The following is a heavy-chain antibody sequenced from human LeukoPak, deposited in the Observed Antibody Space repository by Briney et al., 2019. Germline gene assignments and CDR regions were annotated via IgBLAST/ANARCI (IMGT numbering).Heavy chain of an antibody. CDR1: GNTFIGYY. CDR2: ISYDGNNK. J-gene: IGHJ4*02. CDR3: ARPQGGRQLWLHFDY. V-gene: IGHV3-30-3*01. D-gene: IGHD5-18*01. Sequence: GASVKVSCKASGNTFIGYYIHWVRQAPGKGLEWVAVISYDGNNKYYADSVKGRFTISRDNSKNTLYLQVNSLRAEDTAVYYCARPQGGRQLWLHFDYWGRGTLVTVSS.